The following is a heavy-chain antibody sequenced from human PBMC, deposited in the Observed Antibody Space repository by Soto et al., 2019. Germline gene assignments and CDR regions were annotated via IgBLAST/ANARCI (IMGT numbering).Heavy chain of an antibody. Sequence: QVQLQESGPGLVKPSETLALTCTVSGGSITNYYCSWFRQPPGKGLEWIGYINYDGYSAYNLSLKRPVTLSMDASKTQFSLMLESVTATDTAVYYCAIHAFVPLHGLVDAWGTGNTVSVSS. J-gene: IGHJ6*04. CDR2: INYDGYS. V-gene: IGHV4-59*08. CDR3: AIHAFVPLHGLVDA. CDR1: GGSITNYY. D-gene: IGHD6-6*01.